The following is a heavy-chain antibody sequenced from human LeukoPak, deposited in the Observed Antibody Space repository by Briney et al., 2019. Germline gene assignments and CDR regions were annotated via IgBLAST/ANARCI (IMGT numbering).Heavy chain of an antibody. CDR2: IIPIFGTA. J-gene: IGHJ6*02. Sequence: GSSVKVSCKASGGTFSSYAISWVRQAPGQGLEWMGGIIPIFGTANYAQKLQGRVTMTTDTSTSTAYMELRSLRSDDTAVYYCARDLHRAYSSSWDYYYGMDVWGQGTTVTVSS. D-gene: IGHD6-13*01. V-gene: IGHV1-69*05. CDR3: ARDLHRAYSSSWDYYYGMDV. CDR1: GGTFSSYA.